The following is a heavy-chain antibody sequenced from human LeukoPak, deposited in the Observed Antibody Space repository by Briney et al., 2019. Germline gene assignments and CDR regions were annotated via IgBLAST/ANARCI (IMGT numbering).Heavy chain of an antibody. J-gene: IGHJ4*02. CDR2: IRYDGSNK. CDR3: AKVPSYYYDSSGYYY. D-gene: IGHD3-22*01. CDR1: GFTFSSYG. Sequence: GGSLRLSCAASGFTFSSYGMHWVRQAPGKGLEWVAFIRYDGSNKYYADSVKGRFTISRDNSKNTLYLQMNSLRAEDTAVYYCAKVPSYYYDSSGYYYWGQGTLVTVSS. V-gene: IGHV3-30*02.